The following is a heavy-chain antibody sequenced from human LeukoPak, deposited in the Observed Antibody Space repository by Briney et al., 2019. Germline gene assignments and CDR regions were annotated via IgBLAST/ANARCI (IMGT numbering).Heavy chain of an antibody. Sequence: PGGSLRLSCAASGFIIISYRMSWVRQAPGKGLEWVSYISSSGSTIYYADSVKGRFTISRDNAKNSLYLQMNSLRAEDTAVYYCARATLDYSTYGTYYFDYWGQGTLVTVSS. CDR3: ARATLDYSTYGTYYFDY. CDR2: ISSSGSTI. D-gene: IGHD4-11*01. V-gene: IGHV3-48*04. J-gene: IGHJ4*02. CDR1: GFIIISYR.